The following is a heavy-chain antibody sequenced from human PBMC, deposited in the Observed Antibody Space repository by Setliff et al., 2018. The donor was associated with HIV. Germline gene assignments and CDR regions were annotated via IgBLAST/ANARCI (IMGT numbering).Heavy chain of an antibody. V-gene: IGHV4-59*08. Sequence: PSETLSLTCTVSGDSISTDSWTWSRQPPGKGLEWIGYIYNSASTSYTPSRKSRVTISVDTSKNQFSLKLSSVTAADTAVYYCARHSPSDYWGQGTLVTVSS. CDR2: IYNSAST. CDR3: ARHSPSDY. J-gene: IGHJ4*02. CDR1: GDSISTDS.